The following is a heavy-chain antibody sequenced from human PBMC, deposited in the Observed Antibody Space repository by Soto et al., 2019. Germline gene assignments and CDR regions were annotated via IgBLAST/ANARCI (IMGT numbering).Heavy chain of an antibody. CDR1: GFTFSSYS. CDR3: ASYYDILTGSLGVYFDY. CDR2: ISSSSSYI. V-gene: IGHV3-21*01. Sequence: GGSLRLSCAASGFTFSSYSMNWVRQAPGKGLEWVSSISSSSSYIYYADSVKGRFTISRDNAKNSLYLQMNSLRAEDTAVYYCASYYDILTGSLGVYFDYWGQGTLVTVS. D-gene: IGHD3-9*01. J-gene: IGHJ4*02.